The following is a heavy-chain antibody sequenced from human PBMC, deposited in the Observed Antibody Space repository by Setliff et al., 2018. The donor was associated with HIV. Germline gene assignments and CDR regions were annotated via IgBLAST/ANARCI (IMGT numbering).Heavy chain of an antibody. CDR2: MNPKSGKT. CDR1: GYTFTSYG. D-gene: IGHD5-12*01. Sequence: ASVKVSCKASGYTFTSYGISWVRQATGQGLEWMGWMNPKSGKTAYARKFQGRVSMTRNTSISTAYMELSSLISEDTAVYYCARGRDGYKPEPFDSWGQGTLVTVS. CDR3: ARGRDGYKPEPFDS. J-gene: IGHJ4*02. V-gene: IGHV1-8*02.